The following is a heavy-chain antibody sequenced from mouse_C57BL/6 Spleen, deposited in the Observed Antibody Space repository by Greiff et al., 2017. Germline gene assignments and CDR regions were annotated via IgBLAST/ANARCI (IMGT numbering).Heavy chain of an antibody. CDR3: ARGGGVLLRFSAWFAY. V-gene: IGHV3-1*01. J-gene: IGHJ3*01. CDR2: ISYSGST. Sequence: QLVESGPGMVKPSQSLSLTCTVTGYSITSGYDWHWIRHFPGNKLEWMGYISYSGSTNYNPSLKSRISITHDPSKNHFFLKLNSVTTEDTATYYCARGGGVLLRFSAWFAYWGQGTLVTVSA. D-gene: IGHD1-1*01. CDR1: GYSITSGYD.